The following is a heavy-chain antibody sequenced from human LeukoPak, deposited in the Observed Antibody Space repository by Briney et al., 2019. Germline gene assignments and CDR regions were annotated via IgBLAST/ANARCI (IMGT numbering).Heavy chain of an antibody. J-gene: IGHJ4*02. V-gene: IGHV3-48*03. CDR2: ISRSATTI. Sequence: GGSLRLSCAASGFTFSSYEMNWVRQAPGPGLEWVSYISRSATTISYADSVKGRFTISRDNAKNSLYLQLNSLRAEDTAVYYCARDGGVFRGVIIRGDYFDYWGQGTVVTVSS. D-gene: IGHD3-10*01. CDR1: GFTFSSYE. CDR3: ARDGGVFRGVIIRGDYFDY.